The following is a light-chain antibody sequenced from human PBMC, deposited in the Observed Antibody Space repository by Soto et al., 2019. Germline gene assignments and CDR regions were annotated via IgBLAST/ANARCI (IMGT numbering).Light chain of an antibody. Sequence: DIQMTQSPSTLSASVGDTATVTCRASQSVSGWLAWYQQKPGEAPKXLIYDASALPRGVPSRFSGSGSGTKLTITIASLQPDDFETYDGQQYETFSGTFGPGTKVDIK. CDR3: QQYETFSGT. J-gene: IGKJ1*01. CDR2: DAS. V-gene: IGKV1-5*01. CDR1: QSVSGW.